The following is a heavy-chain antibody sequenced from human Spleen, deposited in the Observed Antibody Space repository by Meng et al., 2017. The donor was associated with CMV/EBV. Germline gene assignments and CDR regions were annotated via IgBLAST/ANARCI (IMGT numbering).Heavy chain of an antibody. Sequence: GSLRLSCTVSGGSISSSSYYWGWIRQPPGKGLEWIGSFYYTGSTYYNPSLKSRVIISVDTSKNQFSLKLSSVTAADTAVYYCARDGGSATWGQGTLVTVSS. J-gene: IGHJ5*02. CDR3: ARDGGSAT. V-gene: IGHV4-39*07. CDR1: GGSISSSSYY. CDR2: FYYTGST. D-gene: IGHD3-16*01.